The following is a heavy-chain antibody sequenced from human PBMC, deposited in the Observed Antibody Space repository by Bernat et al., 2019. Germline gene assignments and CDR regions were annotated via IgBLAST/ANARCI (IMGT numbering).Heavy chain of an antibody. J-gene: IGHJ5*02. D-gene: IGHD3-22*01. V-gene: IGHV4-34*01. CDR2: INHSGST. CDR1: GGSFSGYY. CDR3: ARGPHPSRGYYSSSYWFDP. Sequence: QVQLQQWGAGLLKPSETLSLTCAVYGGSFSGYYWSWIRQPPGKGLEWIGEINHSGSTNYNPSLKSRVTISVDTSKSQLALKLSSVPAADTAVYYCARGPHPSRGYYSSSYWFDPWGQGTLVTVSS.